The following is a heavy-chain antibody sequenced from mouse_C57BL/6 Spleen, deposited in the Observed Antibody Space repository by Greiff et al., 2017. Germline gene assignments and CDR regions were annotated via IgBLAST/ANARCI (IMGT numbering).Heavy chain of an antibody. Sequence: VQLQQSGPELVKPGASVKISCKASGYAFSSSWMNWVKQMPGKGLEWIGRIYPGDGGTNYNGKFKGKATLTADKSSSTAYMQLSSLTSEDSAVYFCATYYYGSSPWFAYWGQGTLVTVSA. CDR2: IYPGDGGT. CDR1: GYAFSSSW. D-gene: IGHD1-1*01. CDR3: ATYYYGSSPWFAY. V-gene: IGHV1-82*01. J-gene: IGHJ3*01.